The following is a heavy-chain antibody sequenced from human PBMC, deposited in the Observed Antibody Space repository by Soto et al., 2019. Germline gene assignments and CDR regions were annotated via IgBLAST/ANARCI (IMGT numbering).Heavy chain of an antibody. V-gene: IGHV4-34*01. Sequence: QVQLQQWGAGLLKPSETLSLTCAVYGGSFSGYYWSWIRQPPGKGLEWIGEINHSGSTNYNPSLKSRGTISVDTSKNQFSLKLSSVTAADTAVYYCARGRQWLNRVDPWGQGTLVTVSS. CDR2: INHSGST. CDR1: GGSFSGYY. J-gene: IGHJ5*02. CDR3: ARGRQWLNRVDP. D-gene: IGHD6-19*01.